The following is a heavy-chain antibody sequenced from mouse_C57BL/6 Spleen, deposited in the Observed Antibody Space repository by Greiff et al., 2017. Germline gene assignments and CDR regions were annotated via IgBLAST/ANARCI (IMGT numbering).Heavy chain of an antibody. CDR3: ARNDRGYFDV. J-gene: IGHJ1*03. V-gene: IGHV7-1*01. Sequence: EVQVVESGGGLVQSGRSLRLSCATSGFTFSDFYMEWVRQAPGKGLEWIAASRNKANDYTTDYSASVKGRFIVSSDTSQNIHYRQMNALRAEDTAIYYGARNDRGYFDVWGTGTTVTVSS. CDR1: GFTFSDFY. CDR2: SRNKANDYTT.